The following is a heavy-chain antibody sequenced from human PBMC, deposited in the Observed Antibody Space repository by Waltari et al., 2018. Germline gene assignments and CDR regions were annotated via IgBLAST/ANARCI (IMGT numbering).Heavy chain of an antibody. CDR1: GFTFSSYG. V-gene: IGHV3-33*08. Sequence: QVQLVESGGGVVQPGRSLRLSCAASGFTFSSYGMHWVRQAPGKGLEWVAVIWYDGSNKYYADSVKGRFTISRDNSKNTLYLQMNSLRAEDTAVYYCARSSSTSRLLEAKAHYYYYYMDVWGKGTTVTVSS. CDR2: IWYDGSNK. D-gene: IGHD2-2*01. J-gene: IGHJ6*03. CDR3: ARSSSTSRLLEAKAHYYYYYMDV.